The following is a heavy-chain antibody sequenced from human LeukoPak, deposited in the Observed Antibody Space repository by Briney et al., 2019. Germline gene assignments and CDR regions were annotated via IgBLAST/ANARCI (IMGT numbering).Heavy chain of an antibody. V-gene: IGHV5-51*01. D-gene: IGHD4-17*01. CDR2: IYPTDSIT. J-gene: IGHJ5*02. Sequence: GESLKISCQTSGYDFSTKWIGWVRQMPGKGLEWMGIIYPTDSITRYSPSFQGHVTISADASISTAYLQWTSLKPSDTAIYYCARLAPDYADYWFDPWGQGTLVTVSS. CDR1: GYDFSTKW. CDR3: ARLAPDYADYWFDP.